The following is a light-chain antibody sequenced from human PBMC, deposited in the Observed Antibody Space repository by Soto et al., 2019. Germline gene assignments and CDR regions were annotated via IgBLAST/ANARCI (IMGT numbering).Light chain of an antibody. CDR1: TGAITTGNY. J-gene: IGLJ3*02. V-gene: IGLV7-43*01. CDR3: LLYFGGAQLV. Sequence: QTVVTQEPSLTVSPGGTVTLTCASSTGAITTGNYASWFQQKPGQAPRTLIYTTDNRHSWTPARFSGSLLGGKAALTLSSVQPEDEADYYCLLYFGGAQLVFGGGTKVTVL. CDR2: TTD.